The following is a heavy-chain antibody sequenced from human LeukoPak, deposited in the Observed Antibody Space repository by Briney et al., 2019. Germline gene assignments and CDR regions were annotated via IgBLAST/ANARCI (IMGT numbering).Heavy chain of an antibody. J-gene: IGHJ6*02. CDR2: IIPIFGTA. Sequence: SVKVSCTASGGTFSIYAISWVRQAPGQGLEWMGGIIPIFGTANYAQKFQGRVTITADESTSTACMELSSLRSEDTAVYYCARDSSGSFYYYYGMDVWGQGTTVTVSS. D-gene: IGHD3-22*01. V-gene: IGHV1-69*01. CDR3: ARDSSGSFYYYYGMDV. CDR1: GGTFSIYA.